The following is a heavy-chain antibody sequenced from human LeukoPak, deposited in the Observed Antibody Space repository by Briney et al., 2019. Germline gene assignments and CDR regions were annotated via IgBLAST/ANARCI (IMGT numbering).Heavy chain of an antibody. J-gene: IGHJ5*02. CDR2: TSGSSSYI. D-gene: IGHD2-15*01. V-gene: IGHV3-21*01. CDR1: GFTFSSYS. CDR3: ARDGRGDYCSGGSCLMFDP. Sequence: GGSLRLSCAASGFTFSSYSLNWVRQAPGKGLEWVSSTSGSSSYIYYADSVKGRFTISGDNAKKSLFLQMNSLRAEDTAVYYCARDGRGDYCSGGSCLMFDPWGQGTLVTVSS.